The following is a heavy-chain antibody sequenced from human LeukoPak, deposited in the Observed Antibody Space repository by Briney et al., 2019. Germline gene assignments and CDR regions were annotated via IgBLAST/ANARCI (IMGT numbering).Heavy chain of an antibody. CDR1: GYTFTGYW. Sequence: EASVKVSCKAFGYTFTGYWMHWVRQAPGQGPEWMGVISPSGGSTIYVQKFKGRVTLTRDMSTSTDYLELSSLRSEDTAVYYCARDNSVRDEAWWFNPWGQGTLVTVSS. CDR2: ISPSGGST. D-gene: IGHD5-24*01. V-gene: IGHV1-46*01. J-gene: IGHJ5*02. CDR3: ARDNSVRDEAWWFNP.